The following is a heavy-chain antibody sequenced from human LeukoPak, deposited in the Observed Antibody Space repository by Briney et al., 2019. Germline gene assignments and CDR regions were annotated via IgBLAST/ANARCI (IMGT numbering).Heavy chain of an antibody. CDR2: IKQDGSEK. D-gene: IGHD3-10*01. J-gene: IGHJ4*02. Sequence: GGSLRLSCAASGFTLSSYWMSWVRQAPGKGLEWVANIKQDGSEKYYVDSVKGRFTISRDNAKNSLYLQMNSLRAEDTAVYYCARDRGKFDYWGQGTLVTVSS. V-gene: IGHV3-7*01. CDR1: GFTLSSYW. CDR3: ARDRGKFDY.